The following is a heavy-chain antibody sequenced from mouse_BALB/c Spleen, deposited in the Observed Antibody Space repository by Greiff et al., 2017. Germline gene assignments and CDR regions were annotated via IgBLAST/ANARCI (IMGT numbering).Heavy chain of an antibody. CDR3: ARHSDGYYPYAMDY. D-gene: IGHD2-3*01. V-gene: IGHV5-6*02. CDR1: GFTFSSYG. CDR2: ISSGGSYT. J-gene: IGHJ4*01. Sequence: DVKLVESGGDLVKPGGSLKLSCAASGFTFSSYGMSWVRQTPDKRLEWVATISSGGSYTYYPDSVKGRFTISRDNAKNTLYLQMSSLKSEDTAMYYCARHSDGYYPYAMDYWGRGTSVTVSS.